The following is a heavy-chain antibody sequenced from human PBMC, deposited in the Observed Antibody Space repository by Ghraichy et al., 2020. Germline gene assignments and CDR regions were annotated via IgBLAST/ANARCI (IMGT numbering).Heavy chain of an antibody. CDR2: ISGSGSSI. Sequence: GGSLRLSCAASGFTFSNFNMNWVRQAPGKGLEWVSSISGSGSSIYFADSVKGRFTISRDNAKNSLYLEMKSLRAEDTAVYFCARVHSGYDFFEYWGQGTLVTGSS. J-gene: IGHJ4*02. CDR3: ARVHSGYDFFEY. CDR1: GFTFSNFN. D-gene: IGHD5-12*01. V-gene: IGHV3-21*01.